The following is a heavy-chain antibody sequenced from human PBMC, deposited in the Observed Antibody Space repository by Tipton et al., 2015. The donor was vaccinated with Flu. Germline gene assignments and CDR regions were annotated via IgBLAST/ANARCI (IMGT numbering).Heavy chain of an antibody. CDR2: IYYSGST. J-gene: IGHJ6*02. D-gene: IGHD2-2*01. V-gene: IGHV4-39*07. CDR1: GGSISSSSYY. Sequence: TLSLTCTVSGGSISSSSYYWGWIRQPPGKGLEWIGSIYYSGSTYYNPSLKSRVTISVDTSKNQFSLKLSSVTAADTAVYYCARDPRSSTSCSPHNYYYYGMDVWGQGTTVTVSS. CDR3: ARDPRSSTSCSPHNYYYYGMDV.